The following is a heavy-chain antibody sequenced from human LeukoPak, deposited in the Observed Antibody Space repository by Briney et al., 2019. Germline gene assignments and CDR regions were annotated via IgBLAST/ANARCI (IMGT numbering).Heavy chain of an antibody. J-gene: IGHJ5*02. CDR2: IYYSGST. CDR3: ARGLPSRWFDP. CDR1: GGSISSYY. Sequence: SETLSLTCTVTGGSISSYYWSWIRQPPGKGLEWIGYIYYSGSTNYNPSLKSRVTISVDTSKNQFSLKLSSVTAADTAVYYCARGLPSRWFDPWGQGTLVTVSS. D-gene: IGHD5-12*01. V-gene: IGHV4-59*01.